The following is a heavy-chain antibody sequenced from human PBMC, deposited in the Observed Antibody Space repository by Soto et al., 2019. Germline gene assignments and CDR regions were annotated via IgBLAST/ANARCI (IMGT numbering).Heavy chain of an antibody. D-gene: IGHD5-12*01. Sequence: QVQLQESGPGLVKPSGTLSLTCAVSGGSISSSNWWRWVRQPPGKGLEWIGEIDHSGNTNYNPSLKSRVTISVDTSKNQFSLKLSSVTAADTAVYYCASRPRRATTHFGDYWGQGTLVTVSS. CDR1: GGSISSSNW. CDR2: IDHSGNT. V-gene: IGHV4-4*02. J-gene: IGHJ4*02. CDR3: ASRPRRATTHFGDY.